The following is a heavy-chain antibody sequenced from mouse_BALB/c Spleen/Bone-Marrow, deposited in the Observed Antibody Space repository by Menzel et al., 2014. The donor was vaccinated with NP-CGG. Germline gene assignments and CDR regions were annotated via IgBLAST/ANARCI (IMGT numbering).Heavy chain of an antibody. CDR2: IRLKSNNYAT. J-gene: IGHJ3*01. V-gene: IGHV6-6*02. CDR3: TTGFAY. Sequence: EVHLVESGGGLVQPGGSIKLSCVASGFTFSNYWMNWVRQSPEKGLEWVAEIRLKSNNYATHYAESVKGRFTISRDDSKSSVYLQMNDLRAEDTGIYYCTTGFAYWGQGTLVTVS. CDR1: GFTFSNYW.